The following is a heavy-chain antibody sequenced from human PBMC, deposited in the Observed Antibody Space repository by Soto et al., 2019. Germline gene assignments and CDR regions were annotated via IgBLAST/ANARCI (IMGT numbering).Heavy chain of an antibody. V-gene: IGHV1-69*01. J-gene: IGHJ5*02. CDR1: GGTFSRHA. Sequence: QVQLVQSGSEVKMPGSSVKVSCKTSGGTFSRHAINWVRQAPGQGLEWLGGIIPLFGTTNYAQKFKGRVTISADESTRTAYMELTSLTSEEAAVYYCARAAIHGSSWYFCFDPLCPGTLGTVSS. CDR2: IIPLFGTT. D-gene: IGHD6-13*01. CDR3: ARAAIHGSSWYFCFDP.